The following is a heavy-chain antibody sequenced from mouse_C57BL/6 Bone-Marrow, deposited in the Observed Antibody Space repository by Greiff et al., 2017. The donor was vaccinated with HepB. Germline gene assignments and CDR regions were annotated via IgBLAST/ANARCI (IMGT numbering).Heavy chain of an antibody. CDR3: ARGATTGGYYAMDY. CDR2: ISSGSSTI. J-gene: IGHJ4*01. D-gene: IGHD2-12*01. CDR1: GFTFSDYG. V-gene: IGHV5-17*01. Sequence: EVKLVESGGGLVKPGGSLKLSCAASGFTFSDYGMHWVRQAPEKGLEWVAYISSGSSTIYYADTVKGRFTISRDNAKNTLFLQMTSLRSEDTAMYYCARGATTGGYYAMDYWGQGTSVTVSS.